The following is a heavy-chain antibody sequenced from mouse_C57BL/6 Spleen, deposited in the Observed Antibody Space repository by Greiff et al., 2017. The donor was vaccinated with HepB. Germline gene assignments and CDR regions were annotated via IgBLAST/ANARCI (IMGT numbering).Heavy chain of an antibody. D-gene: IGHD4-1*02. V-gene: IGHV5-4*01. CDR2: ISDGGSYT. CDR3: AREQLWYFDY. J-gene: IGHJ2*01. Sequence: EVQRVESGGGLVKPGGSLKLSCAASGFTFSSYAMSWVRQTPEKRLEWVATISDGGSYTYYPDNVKGRFTISRDNAKNNLYLQMSHLKSEDTAMYYCAREQLWYFDYWGQGTTLTVSS. CDR1: GFTFSSYA.